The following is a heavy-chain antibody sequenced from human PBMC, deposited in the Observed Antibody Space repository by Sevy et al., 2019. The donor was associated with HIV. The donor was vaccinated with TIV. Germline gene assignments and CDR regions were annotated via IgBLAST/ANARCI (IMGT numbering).Heavy chain of an antibody. CDR2: IKQDGSDK. CDR1: AFTFNNYW. V-gene: IGHV3-7*03. CDR3: ARSWDYWGQMGY. J-gene: IGHJ4*02. Sequence: GGSLRLSCAASAFTFNNYWMTWVHQAPGKGLEWVANIKQDGSDKYYMESVKGRFNISRDNTKNSLYLQLNSLRAEDTAVYYCARSWDYWGQMGYWGQGTLVTVSS. D-gene: IGHD7-27*01.